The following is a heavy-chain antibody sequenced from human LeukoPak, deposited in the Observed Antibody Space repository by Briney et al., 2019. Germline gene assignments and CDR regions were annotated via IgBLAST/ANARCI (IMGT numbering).Heavy chain of an antibody. D-gene: IGHD6-19*01. CDR1: GFTFSSYG. Sequence: PGRSLRLSCAASGFTFSSYGMHWVRQAPGKGLEWVAVISYDGSNKYYADSVKGRFTISRDNSKNTLYLQMNSLRAEDTAVYYCAKDALTGYSSGWYRPHAFDIWGQGTMVTVSS. V-gene: IGHV3-30*18. CDR3: AKDALTGYSSGWYRPHAFDI. CDR2: ISYDGSNK. J-gene: IGHJ3*02.